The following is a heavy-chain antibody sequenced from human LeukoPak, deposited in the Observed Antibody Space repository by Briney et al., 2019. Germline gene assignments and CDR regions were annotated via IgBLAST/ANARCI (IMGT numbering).Heavy chain of an antibody. D-gene: IGHD3-22*01. CDR3: ARLTHSYYSDTSGYYPYYYMDV. Sequence: SETLSLTCSVSGASISSCDYYWGWIRQPPGEGLEWIGRINYSGSTYYNPSLKSRVTISVDTSKNHFSLRLTSMTAADTAVYYCARLTHSYYSDTSGYYPYYYMDVWGKGATVTVSS. V-gene: IGHV4-39*02. J-gene: IGHJ6*03. CDR1: GASISSCDYY. CDR2: INYSGST.